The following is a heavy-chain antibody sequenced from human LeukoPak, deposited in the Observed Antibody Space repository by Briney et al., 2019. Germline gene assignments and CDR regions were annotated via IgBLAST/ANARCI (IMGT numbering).Heavy chain of an antibody. J-gene: IGHJ4*02. D-gene: IGHD3-10*01. CDR1: DGSISSSSYY. CDR3: ARRQRIRNYYGSGSIDY. V-gene: IGHV4-39*07. CDR2: INHSGST. Sequence: SETLSLTCTVSDGSISSSSYYWSWIRQPPGKGLEWIGEINHSGSTNYNPSLKSRVTISVDTSKNQFSLKLSSVTAADTAVYYCARRQRIRNYYGSGSIDYWGQGTLVTVSS.